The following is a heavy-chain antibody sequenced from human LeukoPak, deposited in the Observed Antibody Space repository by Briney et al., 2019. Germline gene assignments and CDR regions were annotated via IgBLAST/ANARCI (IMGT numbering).Heavy chain of an antibody. CDR3: ARDHLARSDSPRRRDYYYGMDV. CDR2: INHSGST. Sequence: SETLSLTCAVYGGSFRGYYWSWIRQPPGKGLEWIGEINHSGSTNYNPSLKSRVTISVDTSKNQFSLKRSSVTAADTAVYYCARDHLARSDSPRRRDYYYGMDVWGQGTTVTASS. V-gene: IGHV4-34*01. J-gene: IGHJ6*02. D-gene: IGHD1-14*01. CDR1: GGSFRGYY.